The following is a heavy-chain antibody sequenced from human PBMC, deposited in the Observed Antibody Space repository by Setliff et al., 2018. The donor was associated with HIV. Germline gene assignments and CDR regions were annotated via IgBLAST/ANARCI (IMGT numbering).Heavy chain of an antibody. J-gene: IGHJ3*02. Sequence: VASVKVSCKASGYTFTSYGISWVRQAPGQGLEWMGWISAYSGNTNYAQKLQGRVTMTTDTSTSTAYMELRSLRSDDTAVYYCARVAWYYSFWSGLGGAFDIWGQGTMVTVSS. CDR3: ARVAWYYSFWSGLGGAFDI. V-gene: IGHV1-18*01. CDR1: GYTFTSYG. D-gene: IGHD3-3*01. CDR2: ISAYSGNT.